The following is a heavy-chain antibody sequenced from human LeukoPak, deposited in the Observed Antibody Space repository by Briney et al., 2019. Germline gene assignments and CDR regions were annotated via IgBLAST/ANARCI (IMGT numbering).Heavy chain of an antibody. V-gene: IGHV4-39*01. CDR2: IYYSGST. Sequence: SETLSLTCTVSGGSISSSSYYWGWIRQPPGKGLEWIGSIYYSGSTYYNPSLKSRVTISVDTSKNQFSLKLSSVTAADTAVYYCARRLLYCSSTSCYRSYFDYWGQGTLVTVSS. D-gene: IGHD2-2*01. CDR3: ARRLLYCSSTSCYRSYFDY. CDR1: GGSISSSSYY. J-gene: IGHJ4*02.